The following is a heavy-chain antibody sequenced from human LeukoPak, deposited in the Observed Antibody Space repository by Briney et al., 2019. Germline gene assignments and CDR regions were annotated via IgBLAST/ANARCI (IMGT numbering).Heavy chain of an antibody. CDR2: IYYSGST. CDR3: VVVVIPSWWFDP. CDR1: GVSISSSSYY. Sequence: SETLSLTCTVSGVSISSSSYYWGWIRQPPGKGLEWIGSIYYSGSTYYNPSLKSRVTISVDTSKNQFSLKLSSVTAADTAVYYAVVVVIPSWWFDPWGQGTLVTVSS. V-gene: IGHV4-39*01. J-gene: IGHJ5*02. D-gene: IGHD3-22*01.